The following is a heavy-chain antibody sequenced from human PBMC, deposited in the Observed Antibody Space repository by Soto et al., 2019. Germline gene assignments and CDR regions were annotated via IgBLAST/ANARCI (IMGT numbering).Heavy chain of an antibody. CDR2: TYYRSKWYN. CDR1: GDSVSSNSAA. CDR3: ARGWSSIVTMVRGVRYYFDY. V-gene: IGHV6-1*01. D-gene: IGHD3-10*01. J-gene: IGHJ4*02. Sequence: PSQTLSLTCAISGDSVSSNSAAWNWIRQSPSRGLEWLGRTYYRSKWYNDYAVSVRSRITINPDTSKNQFSLQLSSVTAADTAVYYCARGWSSIVTMVRGVRYYFDYWGQGTLVTVSS.